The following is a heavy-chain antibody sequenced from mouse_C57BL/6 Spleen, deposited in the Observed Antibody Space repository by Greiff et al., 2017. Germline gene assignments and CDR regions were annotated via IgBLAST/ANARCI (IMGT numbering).Heavy chain of an antibody. CDR1: GYTFTGYW. CDR2: IVPGSGSH. D-gene: IGHD1-1*01. Sequence: QVQLKESGAELMKPGASVKLSCKATGYTFTGYWIEWVKQRPGHGLEWNGEIVPGSGSHNYNEKFKGKATFTADTPSNTAYMQLSSLTTEDSAIFYCARSGGYGDSYRYFDVWGTGTTVTVSS. CDR3: ARSGGYGDSYRYFDV. V-gene: IGHV1-9*01. J-gene: IGHJ1*03.